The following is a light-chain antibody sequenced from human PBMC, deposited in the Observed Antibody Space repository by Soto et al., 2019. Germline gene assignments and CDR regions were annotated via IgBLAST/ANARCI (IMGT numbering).Light chain of an antibody. CDR3: QQYNAWPIT. Sequence: VLTQSPASLSVSPGHTATLSCRASQSVGSAFGWYQQKPGQAPRLLIYGASTRAAGIPARFRGGGSGADFTLTITSLQSEDFAIYYCQQYNAWPITFGQGTRLEIK. CDR1: QSVGSA. J-gene: IGKJ5*01. CDR2: GAS. V-gene: IGKV3-15*01.